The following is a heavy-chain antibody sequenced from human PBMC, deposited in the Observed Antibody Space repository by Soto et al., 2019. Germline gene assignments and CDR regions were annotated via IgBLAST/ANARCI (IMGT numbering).Heavy chain of an antibody. CDR1: GFTFNTYA. V-gene: IGHV3-30-3*01. CDR2: ISYDGTNK. J-gene: IGHJ5*02. D-gene: IGHD5-12*01. Sequence: GGSLRLSFAASGFTFNTYALHWVRHAPGKGLEWVAVISYDGTNKYYAASVEGRFTISSDNSKNTLLLQMNSLRADDTAVYYCAREEGGYSGYDANWFDPWGQGTRVTVSS. CDR3: AREEGGYSGYDANWFDP.